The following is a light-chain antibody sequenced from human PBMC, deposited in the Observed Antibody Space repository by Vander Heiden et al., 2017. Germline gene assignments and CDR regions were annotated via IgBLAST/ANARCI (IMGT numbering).Light chain of an antibody. V-gene: IGLV3-25*03. Sequence: SYELTQPPSVSVSPGQTARITCSGDALPKKYAYWYQQKPGQAPVLVIYKDSARPSGIPERFSGSSSGTTVTLTISGVQAEDEADYYCQSADSSGTYVVFGGGTKLTVL. CDR1: ALPKKY. CDR2: KDS. J-gene: IGLJ2*01. CDR3: QSADSSGTYVV.